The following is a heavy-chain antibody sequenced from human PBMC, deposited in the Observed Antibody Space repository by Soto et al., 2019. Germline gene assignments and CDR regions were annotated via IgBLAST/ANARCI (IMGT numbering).Heavy chain of an antibody. CDR1: GFTFSRYG. Sequence: PGGSLRLSCAASGFTFSRYGMHWVRQAPGKGLEWVAVIWFDGSFKDYAESVKGRFTISRDNSKNTVYLQMDSLRVDDTAVYYCARQLYGDSRGPHFDYWGQGTLVTVSS. J-gene: IGHJ4*02. D-gene: IGHD4-17*01. CDR2: IWFDGSFK. V-gene: IGHV3-33*01. CDR3: ARQLYGDSRGPHFDY.